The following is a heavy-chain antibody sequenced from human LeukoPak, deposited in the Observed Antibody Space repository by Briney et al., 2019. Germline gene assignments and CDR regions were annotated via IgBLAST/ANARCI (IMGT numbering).Heavy chain of an antibody. D-gene: IGHD5-24*01. CDR3: ARQGGPFRDGYNYDDY. J-gene: IGHJ4*02. Sequence: GESLKISCQGSGYSFTSYWIGWVRQMPGKGLEWMGRIDPSDSYTNYSPSFQGHVTISADKSISTAYLQWSSLKASDTAMYYCARQGGPFRDGYNYDDYWGQGTLVTVSS. V-gene: IGHV5-10-1*01. CDR2: IDPSDSYT. CDR1: GYSFTSYW.